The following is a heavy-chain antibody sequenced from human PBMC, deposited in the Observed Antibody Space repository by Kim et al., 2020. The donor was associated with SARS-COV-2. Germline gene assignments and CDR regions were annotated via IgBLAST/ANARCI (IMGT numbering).Heavy chain of an antibody. CDR2: ISGSGGST. CDR3: AKDADIVATMYYFDY. J-gene: IGHJ4*02. Sequence: GGSLRLSCAASGSTFSSYAMSWVRQAPGKGLEWVSAISGSGGSTYYADSVKGRFTISRDNSKNTLYRQMKSLRAEDTAVNYCAKDADIVATMYYFDYWGQGTLLTVSS. D-gene: IGHD5-12*01. CDR1: GSTFSSYA. V-gene: IGHV3-23*01.